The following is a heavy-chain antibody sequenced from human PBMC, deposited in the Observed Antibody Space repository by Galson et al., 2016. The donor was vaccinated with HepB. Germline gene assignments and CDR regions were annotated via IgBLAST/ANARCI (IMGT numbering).Heavy chain of an antibody. V-gene: IGHV3-53*01. CDR1: GFIVSNNY. J-gene: IGHJ4*02. D-gene: IGHD3-3*01. Sequence: SLRLSCAVSGFIVSNNYMIWVRQAPGTGLEWVSLIYSGGSTYYADSVKGRFTISRDNSKDTLYLQMNSLRAEDTAVYYCAKVFRCFDYGGQGTLVTVSS. CDR3: AKVFRCFDY. CDR2: IYSGGST.